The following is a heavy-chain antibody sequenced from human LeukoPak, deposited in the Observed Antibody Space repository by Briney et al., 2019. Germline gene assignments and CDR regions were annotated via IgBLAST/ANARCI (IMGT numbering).Heavy chain of an antibody. CDR3: ARDPRWLTPDCTSTSCYENYFDP. Sequence: SETLSLTCGVSGYSISSDYQWSWIRQSPGKGLECIGSIYHSGSAHYNPSLKNGVTISVETSKNQFSLNMYSVTAADTAVYYCARDPRWLTPDCTSTSCYENYFDPWGQGTLVTVSS. CDR2: IYHSGSA. CDR1: GYSISSDYQ. J-gene: IGHJ5*02. D-gene: IGHD2-2*01. V-gene: IGHV4-38-2*02.